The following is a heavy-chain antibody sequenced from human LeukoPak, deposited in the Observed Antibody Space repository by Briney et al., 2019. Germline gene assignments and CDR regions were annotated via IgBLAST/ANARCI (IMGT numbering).Heavy chain of an antibody. CDR2: IRSKANRYAT. CDR1: GFTFSGSA. CDR3: TRLPRDDFWSGYYRAPNWFDP. J-gene: IGHJ5*02. Sequence: GGSLRLSCAASGFTFSGSAMHWVRQASGKGLEWVGRIRSKANRYATAYAASVKGRFTISRDDSKNTAYLQMNSLKTEDTAVYYCTRLPRDDFWSGYYRAPNWFDPWGQGTLVAVSS. V-gene: IGHV3-73*01. D-gene: IGHD3-3*01.